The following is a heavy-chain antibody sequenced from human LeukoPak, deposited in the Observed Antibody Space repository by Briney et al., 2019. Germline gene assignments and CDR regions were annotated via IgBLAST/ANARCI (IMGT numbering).Heavy chain of an antibody. CDR1: GFTFSTYW. D-gene: IGHD3-10*01. V-gene: IGHV3-7*03. J-gene: IGHJ4*02. Sequence: PGGSLRLSCAASGFTFSTYWMSWVRQAPGKGLEWVANIKQDGSEKFYVDSVKGRFTISRDNAKNSMYLQMNSLRAEDTAVYYCARDDRIMVRGVPDYWGQGTQVTVSS. CDR3: ARDDRIMVRGVPDY. CDR2: IKQDGSEK.